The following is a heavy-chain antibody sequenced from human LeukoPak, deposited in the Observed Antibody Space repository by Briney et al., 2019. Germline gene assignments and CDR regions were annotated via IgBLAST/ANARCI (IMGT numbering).Heavy chain of an antibody. CDR2: ISSSGSTI. CDR1: GFTFSDYY. V-gene: IGHV3-11*01. D-gene: IGHD2-2*01. Sequence: GGSLRLSCAASGFTFSDYYMSWIRQAPGKGLEWVSYISSSGSTIYYADSVKGRFTISRDNAKNSLYPQMNSLRAEDTAVYYCATDQMTVGVHYCSSTSCYRPRPLDYWGQGTLVTVSS. J-gene: IGHJ4*02. CDR3: ATDQMTVGVHYCSSTSCYRPRPLDY.